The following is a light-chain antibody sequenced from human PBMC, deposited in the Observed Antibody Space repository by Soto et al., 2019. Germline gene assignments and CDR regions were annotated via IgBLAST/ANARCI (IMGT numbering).Light chain of an antibody. CDR3: QQYSKRRT. CDR1: ECVSTS. V-gene: IGKV3-15*01. Sequence: EIVMTQSPATLSVSPGELVTLSCRASECVSTSIDWYQQRTGQAPRLLLEGASTRATGIAARFSGSGSRTEFTLTISSLQSEDFAIYYCQQYSKRRTFGQGTKVEIK. J-gene: IGKJ1*01. CDR2: GAS.